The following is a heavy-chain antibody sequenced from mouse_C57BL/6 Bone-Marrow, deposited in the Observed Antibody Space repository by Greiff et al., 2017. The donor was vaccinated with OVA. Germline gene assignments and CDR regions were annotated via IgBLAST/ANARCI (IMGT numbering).Heavy chain of an antibody. CDR1: GYTFTSYW. CDR2: IDPSDSYT. CDR3: ARLNWYFDV. J-gene: IGHJ1*03. Sequence: VKLQQPGAELVKPGASVKLSCKASGYTFTSYWMQWVKQRPGQGLEWIGEIDPSDSYTNYNQKFKGKATLTVDKSSSTAYMQLSSLTSEDSAVYYCARLNWYFDVWGTGTTVTVSS. V-gene: IGHV1-50*01.